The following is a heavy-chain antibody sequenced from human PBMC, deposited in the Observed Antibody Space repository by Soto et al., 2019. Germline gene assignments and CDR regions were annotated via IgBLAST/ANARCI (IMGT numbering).Heavy chain of an antibody. CDR1: GFTFSNYG. V-gene: IGHV3-30*18. J-gene: IGHJ4*02. Sequence: QVQLVESGGGVVQPGRSLRLSCAASGFTFSNYGMHWVRQAPGKGLEWVAVISYDGSNKYYADSVKGRFTISRDNSKNTLXLQMNSLRAEDTAVFYCAKEQHYYDSSGYYYYLDYWGQGTLVTVSS. D-gene: IGHD3-22*01. CDR2: ISYDGSNK. CDR3: AKEQHYYDSSGYYYYLDY.